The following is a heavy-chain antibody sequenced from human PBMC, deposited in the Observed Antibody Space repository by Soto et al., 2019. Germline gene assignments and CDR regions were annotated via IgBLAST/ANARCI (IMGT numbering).Heavy chain of an antibody. J-gene: IGHJ4*02. V-gene: IGHV4-30-2*01. CDR2: VYRGERP. CDR1: GGSISSAGYP. CDR3: ARVFDYPGIFDQ. D-gene: IGHD3-16*01. Sequence: SETLSLTCAVSGGSISSAGYPWTWIRQPPGKGLEWIGYVYRGERPYYTPSLQSRVTISVDRSKSNFSLKLTSVTAADTAVYYCARVFDYPGIFDQWGQGILVTVSS.